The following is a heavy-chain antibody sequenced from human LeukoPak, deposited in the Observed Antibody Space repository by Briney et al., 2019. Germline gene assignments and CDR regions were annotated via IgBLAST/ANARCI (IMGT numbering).Heavy chain of an antibody. CDR1: EFTFIGFA. D-gene: IGHD2-15*01. CDR3: AKDRGYCSGGSCYFDF. V-gene: IGHV3-23*01. J-gene: IGHJ4*02. Sequence: GGSLRLSCAAPEFTFIGFAMGWVGQAPGKGLEGVSAFSGSGGSTYYADSVKGRFTISRDNSKNTLYLQMNSLRAEDTAVYYCAKDRGYCSGGSCYFDFWGQGTLVTVSS. CDR2: FSGSGGST.